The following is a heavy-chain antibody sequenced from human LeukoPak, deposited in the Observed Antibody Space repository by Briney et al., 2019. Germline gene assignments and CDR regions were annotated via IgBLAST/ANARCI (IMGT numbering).Heavy chain of an antibody. V-gene: IGHV5-51*01. D-gene: IGHD2-2*01. J-gene: IGHJ4*02. CDR1: GYSFSSYW. CDR2: IYPGDSDT. CDR3: ARQDCYSANCYLEY. Sequence: GESLKISCKGSGYSFSSYWIGWVRQMPGKGLEWMGIIYPGDSDTRYSPSLQGQVSFSVDKSINTAYLQWSTLEASDTAMYYCARQDCYSANCYLEYWGQGTLVAVSS.